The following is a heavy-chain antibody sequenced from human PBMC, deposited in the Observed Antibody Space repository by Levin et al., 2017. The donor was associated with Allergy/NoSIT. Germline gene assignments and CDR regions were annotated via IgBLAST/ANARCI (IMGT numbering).Heavy chain of an antibody. J-gene: IGHJ4*02. CDR2: ISGSGGST. V-gene: IGHV3-23*01. D-gene: IGHD3-22*01. CDR3: AKDEGRDDSFSGSDY. CDR1: GFTFSSYA. Sequence: GESLKISCAASGFTFSSYAMSWVRQAPGKGLEWVSAISGSGGSTYYADSVKGRFTISRDNSKNTLYLQMNSLRAEDTAVYYCAKDEGRDDSFSGSDYWGQGTLVTVSS.